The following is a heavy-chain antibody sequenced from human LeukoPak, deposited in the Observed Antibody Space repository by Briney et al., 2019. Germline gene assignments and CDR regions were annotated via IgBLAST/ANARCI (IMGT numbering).Heavy chain of an antibody. CDR3: ACLGYSYGYGN. CDR2: INPSGGST. Sequence: ASVKVSCKASGYTFTSYYMHWVRQAPGQGLEWMGIINPSGGSTSYAQKFQGRVTMTRDTSTSTVYMELSSLRFEDTAVYYCACLGYSYGYGNWGQGTLVTVSS. CDR1: GYTFTSYY. V-gene: IGHV1-46*03. D-gene: IGHD5-18*01. J-gene: IGHJ4*02.